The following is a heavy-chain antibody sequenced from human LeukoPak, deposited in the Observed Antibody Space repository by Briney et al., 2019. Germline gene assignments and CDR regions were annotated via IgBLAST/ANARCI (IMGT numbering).Heavy chain of an antibody. J-gene: IGHJ5*02. CDR3: TTVTMELLTQGKT. D-gene: IGHD1-7*01. CDR1: GFTFSDAW. CDR2: IRSKVHGGTT. V-gene: IGHV3-15*01. Sequence: GGSLRLSCAASGFTFSDAWMSWVRQAPGRGLEWVGRIRSKVHGGTTDYAAPVKGRFTISRDDSKNTLYVQMNSRKTEDTAMYYCTTVTMELLTQGKTWGQGTLVTVSS.